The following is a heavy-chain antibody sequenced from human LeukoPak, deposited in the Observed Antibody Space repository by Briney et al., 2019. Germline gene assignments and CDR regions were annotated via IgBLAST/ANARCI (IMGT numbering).Heavy chain of an antibody. Sequence: SETLSLTCTVSGGSISSYYWSWIRQPPGKGLEWIGYIHYSGTTNYNPSLKSRVTISVDTSKNQFSLKLSSVTAADTAVYYCARVSWFPGTSYYYMDVWGKGTTVTISS. CDR1: GGSISSYY. J-gene: IGHJ6*03. V-gene: IGHV4-59*01. D-gene: IGHD1-1*01. CDR2: IHYSGTT. CDR3: ARVSWFPGTSYYYMDV.